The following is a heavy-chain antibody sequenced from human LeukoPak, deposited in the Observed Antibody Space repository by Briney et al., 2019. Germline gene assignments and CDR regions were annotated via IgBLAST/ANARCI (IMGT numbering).Heavy chain of an antibody. Sequence: PGGSVRLSCAASGFTFGDYGMSWVRQAPGTGLEWVSGIKWNGGSTGYADSVKGRFTISRDNAKNSLYLQMNSLRAEDTALYYCASGYNSVGGYYFDYWGQGTLVTVSS. V-gene: IGHV3-20*04. CDR1: GFTFGDYG. CDR2: IKWNGGST. D-gene: IGHD2-15*01. J-gene: IGHJ4*02. CDR3: ASGYNSVGGYYFDY.